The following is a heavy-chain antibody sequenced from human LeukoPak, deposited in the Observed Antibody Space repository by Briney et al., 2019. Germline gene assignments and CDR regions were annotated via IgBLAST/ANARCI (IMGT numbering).Heavy chain of an antibody. CDR2: IDRSGDDT. CDR3: AKGGSGWYGFLFDY. Sequence: GGSLRLSCAASGFTFSRHAMSWVRQAPGRGLEWVSTIDRSGDDTYYRDSVKGRFTISRDNSKSTLYLQMYSLRAEDTAVYYCAKGGSGWYGFLFDYWGQGTLVTVSS. D-gene: IGHD6-19*01. V-gene: IGHV3-23*01. CDR1: GFTFSRHA. J-gene: IGHJ4*02.